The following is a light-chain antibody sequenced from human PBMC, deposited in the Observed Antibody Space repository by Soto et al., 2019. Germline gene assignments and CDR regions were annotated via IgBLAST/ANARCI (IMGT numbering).Light chain of an antibody. CDR2: DTS. Sequence: EMVLTQSPATLSLSPGERATLSCRASQSVSSYLAWYQQKPGQAPRLLIYDTSNRAGGVPARFSGSGSATDFTLTINSLEPEDFAVYYCQQRSAWPLTFGGGTKVEIK. CDR3: QQRSAWPLT. CDR1: QSVSSY. V-gene: IGKV3-11*01. J-gene: IGKJ4*01.